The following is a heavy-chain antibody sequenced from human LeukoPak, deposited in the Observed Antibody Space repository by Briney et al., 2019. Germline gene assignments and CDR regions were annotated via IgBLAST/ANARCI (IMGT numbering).Heavy chain of an antibody. CDR1: GGSFSGYY. CDR2: INHSGST. CDR3: ARDTLYNSDAY. V-gene: IGHV4-34*01. J-gene: IGHJ4*02. D-gene: IGHD2/OR15-2a*01. Sequence: SETLSLTCAVHGGSFSGYYWSWIRQPPGKGLEWIGEINHSGSTNYNPSLKSRVTISVDTSKNQFSLKLSSVTAADTAVYYCARDTLYNSDAYWGQGTLVTVSS.